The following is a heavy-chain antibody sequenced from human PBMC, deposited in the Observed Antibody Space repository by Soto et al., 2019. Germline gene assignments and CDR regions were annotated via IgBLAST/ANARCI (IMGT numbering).Heavy chain of an antibody. CDR3: ARDRLGYCSGGSCYYTDY. CDR2: IIPIFGTA. V-gene: IGHV1-69*01. Sequence: QVQLVQSGAEVKKPGSSVKVSCKASGGTFSSYAISWVRQAPGQGLEWMGGIIPIFGTANYAQKYQGRVTITADESTSTAYMELSSLRSEDTVVYYCARDRLGYCSGGSCYYTDYWGQGTLVTVSS. J-gene: IGHJ4*02. CDR1: GGTFSSYA. D-gene: IGHD2-15*01.